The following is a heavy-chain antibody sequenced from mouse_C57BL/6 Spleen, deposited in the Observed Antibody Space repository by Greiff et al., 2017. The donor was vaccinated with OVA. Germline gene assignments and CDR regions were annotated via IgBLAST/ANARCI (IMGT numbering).Heavy chain of an antibody. CDR3: ARQDGYYESWFAY. CDR1: GFTFSSYG. V-gene: IGHV5-6*01. Sequence: EVQLQESGGDLVKPGGSLKLSCAASGFTFSSYGMSWVRQTPDKRLEWVATISSGGSYTYYPDSVKGRFTISRDNAKNTLYLQMSSLKSEDTAMYYCARQDGYYESWFAYWGQGTLVTVSA. D-gene: IGHD2-3*01. CDR2: ISSGGSYT. J-gene: IGHJ3*01.